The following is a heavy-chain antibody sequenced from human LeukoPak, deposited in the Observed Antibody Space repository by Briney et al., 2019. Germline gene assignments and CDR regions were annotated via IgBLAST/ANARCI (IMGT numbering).Heavy chain of an antibody. Sequence: PSETLSLTCTVSGGSISSYYWSWIRQPPGKGLEWIGYIYYSGSTNYNPSLKSRVTISVDTSKNQFSLKLSSVTAADTAVYYCARDRGGDRYCSSTSCYTGQFPEVRYNWFDPWGQGTLVTVSS. V-gene: IGHV4-59*01. CDR2: IYYSGST. J-gene: IGHJ5*02. CDR3: ARDRGGDRYCSSTSCYTGQFPEVRYNWFDP. D-gene: IGHD2-2*02. CDR1: GGSISSYY.